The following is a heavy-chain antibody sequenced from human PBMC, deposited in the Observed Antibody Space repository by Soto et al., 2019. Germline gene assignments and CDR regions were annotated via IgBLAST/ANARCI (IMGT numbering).Heavy chain of an antibody. CDR3: AQIDFDLYGMDV. D-gene: IGHD3-9*01. J-gene: IGHJ6*02. CDR2: IYWDDAK. V-gene: IGHV2-5*02. Sequence: QITLTESGPTLVKPTQTLTLTCTFSGISLTNSGVGVSWIRQPPGKALEWLAVIYWDDAKHFSPSQKSRLTITKDTSKNQVVLTMTNIDSVDTATYFCAQIDFDLYGMDVWGQGTTVIVSS. CDR1: GISLTNSGVG.